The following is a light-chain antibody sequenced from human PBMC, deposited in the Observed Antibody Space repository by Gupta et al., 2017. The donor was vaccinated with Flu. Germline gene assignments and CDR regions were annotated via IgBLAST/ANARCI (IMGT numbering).Light chain of an antibody. CDR2: DVS. CDR1: SSDVGGYNY. J-gene: IGLJ1*01. CDR3: SSYTSTNIYV. V-gene: IGLV2-14*03. Sequence: QSALTQPASVSGSPGQSITISCTGTSSDVGGYNYVCWYQQHPGKAPKLMIYDVSKRPAGVANRFSGSKSGNTASLSISGLQAEDEADYYCSSYTSTNIYVFGTGTKVTVL.